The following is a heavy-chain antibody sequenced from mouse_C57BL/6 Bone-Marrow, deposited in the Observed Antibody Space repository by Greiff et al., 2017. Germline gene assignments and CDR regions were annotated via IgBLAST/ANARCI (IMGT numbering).Heavy chain of an antibody. CDR3: ARLELGAWFAY. CDR1: GFSLTSYG. D-gene: IGHD4-1*01. V-gene: IGHV2-6*03. Sequence: VHLVELGPGLVAPSQSLSITCTVSGFSLTSYGVHWVRQPPGKGLEWLVVIWSDGSTTYNSALKSRLTISKDNSKSQVFLRMNSLQTDDTAMYYCARLELGAWFAYWGQGTLVTVSA. J-gene: IGHJ3*01. CDR2: IWSDGST.